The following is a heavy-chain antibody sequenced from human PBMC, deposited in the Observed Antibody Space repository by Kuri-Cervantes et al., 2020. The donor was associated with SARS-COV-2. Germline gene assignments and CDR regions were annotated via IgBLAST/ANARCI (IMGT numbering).Heavy chain of an antibody. CDR3: AKDGKYCGSTSCYYAAEHTTHYFDY. Sequence: GESLKISCAASGFTVSSNYMSWVRQAPGKGLEWVSVIYSGGSTYYADSVKGRFTISRDNSKNTLYLQMNSLRAEDTTVYYCAKDGKYCGSTSCYYAAEHTTHYFDYWGQGTLVTVSS. CDR1: GFTVSSNY. CDR2: IYSGGST. J-gene: IGHJ4*02. D-gene: IGHD2-2*01. V-gene: IGHV3-66*02.